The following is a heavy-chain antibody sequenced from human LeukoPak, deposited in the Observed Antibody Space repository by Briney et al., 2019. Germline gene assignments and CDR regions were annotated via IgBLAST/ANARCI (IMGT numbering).Heavy chain of an antibody. V-gene: IGHV3-7*01. CDR2: IKQDGSEK. CDR3: ARVQREWIMDY. J-gene: IGHJ4*02. Sequence: GGSLRLSCAASGFSSSNYWMSWVRQAPGKGLEWVANIKQDGSEKYYLDSVKGRFTISRDNAKNSLYLQMNSLRAEDTAVYHCARVQREWIMDYWGQGTLVTISS. CDR1: GFSSSNYW. D-gene: IGHD5-12*01.